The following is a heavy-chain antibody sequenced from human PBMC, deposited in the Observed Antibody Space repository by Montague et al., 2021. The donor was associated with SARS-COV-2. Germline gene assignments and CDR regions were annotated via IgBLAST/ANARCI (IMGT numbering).Heavy chain of an antibody. D-gene: IGHD3-10*01. V-gene: IGHV3-33*08. Sequence: SLRLSCAASGFTFSSYSMNWVRQAPGKGLEWVAVIWYDGSNKYYADSVKGRFTISRDNSKNTLYLQMNSLRAEDTAVYYCARGDYYGSGSYRGYWGQGTLVTVSS. CDR1: GFTFSSYS. J-gene: IGHJ4*02. CDR3: ARGDYYGSGSYRGY. CDR2: IWYDGSNK.